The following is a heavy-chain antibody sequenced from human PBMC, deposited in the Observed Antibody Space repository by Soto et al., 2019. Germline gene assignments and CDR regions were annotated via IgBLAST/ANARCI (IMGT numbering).Heavy chain of an antibody. J-gene: IGHJ3*02. CDR1: GFTFSSYW. V-gene: IGHV3-74*01. D-gene: IGHD6-19*01. Sequence: GGSLRLSCAASGFTFSSYWMHWVRQAPGKGLVWVSRINSDGSSTSYADSVKGRFTISRDNAKNTLYLQMNSLRAEDTAVYYCARDSSGWYWGYAFDIWGQGTMVTVSS. CDR3: ARDSSGWYWGYAFDI. CDR2: INSDGSST.